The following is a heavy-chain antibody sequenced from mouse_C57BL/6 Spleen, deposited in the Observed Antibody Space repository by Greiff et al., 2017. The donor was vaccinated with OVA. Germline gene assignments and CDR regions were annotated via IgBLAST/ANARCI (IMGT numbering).Heavy chain of an antibody. D-gene: IGHD2-4*01. CDR2: IDPSDSYT. CDR1: GYTFTSYW. V-gene: IGHV1-59*01. CDR3: ARGEDYGYAMDY. Sequence: QVQLQQPGAELVRPGTSVKLSCKASGYTFTSYWMHWVKQRPGQGLEWIGVIDPSDSYTNYNQKFKGKATLTVDTSSSTAYMQLSSLTSEDSAVYYCARGEDYGYAMDYWGQGTSVTVSS. J-gene: IGHJ4*01.